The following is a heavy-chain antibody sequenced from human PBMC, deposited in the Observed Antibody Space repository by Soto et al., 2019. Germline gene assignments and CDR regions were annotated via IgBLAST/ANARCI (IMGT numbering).Heavy chain of an antibody. CDR3: ARVKNVVVPAADYYYYGMDV. CDR1: GGSISSGGYY. Sequence: QVQLQESGPGLVKPSQTLSLTCTVSGGSISSGGYYWSWIRQHPGKGLEWIGYIYYSGSTYYNPSLKRRVTISVDTSKNQFSLKLSSVTAADTAVYYCARVKNVVVPAADYYYYGMDVWGQGTTVTVSS. CDR2: IYYSGST. D-gene: IGHD2-2*01. J-gene: IGHJ6*02. V-gene: IGHV4-31*03.